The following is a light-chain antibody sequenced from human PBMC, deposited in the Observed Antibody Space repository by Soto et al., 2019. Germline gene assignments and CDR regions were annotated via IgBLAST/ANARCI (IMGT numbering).Light chain of an antibody. CDR1: SSDVGGYNY. J-gene: IGLJ3*02. V-gene: IGLV2-8*01. CDR3: SSYAGSNNLGV. Sequence: QSVLTQPPSASGARGQSVTISCTGTSSDVGGYNYVSWYQQHPGKAPKLTIYEVSKRPSGVPDRFSGSKSGNMASLTVSGLQPEDEADYYCSSYAGSNNLGVFGGGTKLTVL. CDR2: EVS.